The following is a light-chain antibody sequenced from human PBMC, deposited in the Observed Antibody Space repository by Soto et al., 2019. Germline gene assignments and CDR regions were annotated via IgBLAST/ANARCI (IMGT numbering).Light chain of an antibody. V-gene: IGKV1-5*01. CDR1: QSISVS. J-gene: IGKJ1*01. Sequence: IQMTQSPSTLSASVGDTVTITCRASQSISVSLAWYQQKPGKAPNLLIYDASTLQGGVPSRFSGSGSGTEFTLTISNLQPEDSATYYCLQHDSYPWTFGQGTKVEIK. CDR3: LQHDSYPWT. CDR2: DAS.